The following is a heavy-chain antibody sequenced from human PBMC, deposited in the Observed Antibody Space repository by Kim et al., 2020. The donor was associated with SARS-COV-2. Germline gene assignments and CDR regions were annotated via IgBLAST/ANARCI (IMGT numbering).Heavy chain of an antibody. CDR2: INHSGST. D-gene: IGHD6-13*01. V-gene: IGHV4-34*01. CDR1: GGSFSGYY. J-gene: IGHJ6*02. Sequence: SETLSLTCAVYGGSFSGYYWSWIRQPPGKGLEWIGEINHSGSTNYNPSLKSRVTISVDTSKNQFSLKLSSVTAADTAVYYCARAVVAAAGPETYYYYYGMDVWGQGTTVTVSS. CDR3: ARAVVAAAGPETYYYYYGMDV.